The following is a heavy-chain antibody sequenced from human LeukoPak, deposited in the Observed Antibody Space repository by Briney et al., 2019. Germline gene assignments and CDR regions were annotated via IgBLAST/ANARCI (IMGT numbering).Heavy chain of an antibody. V-gene: IGHV3-30*02. CDR1: GFTFTSYG. D-gene: IGHD6-6*01. CDR3: SGPPSY. CDR2: IWYDGSIK. Sequence: PGGSLRLSCAASGFTFTSYGMHWVRQAPGKGLEWVAVIWYDGSIKYYADSVKGRFTISRDNSKNTLYLQMNSLRAEDTAVYYCSGPPSYWGQGTLVTVSS. J-gene: IGHJ1*01.